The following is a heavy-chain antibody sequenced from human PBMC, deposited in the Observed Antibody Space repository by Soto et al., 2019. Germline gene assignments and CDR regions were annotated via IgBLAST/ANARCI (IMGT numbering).Heavy chain of an antibody. CDR1: GGTFSSYA. V-gene: IGHV1-69*01. Sequence: QVQLVQSGAEVKKPGSSVKVSCKASGGTFSSYAISWVRQAPGQGLEWMGGIIPIFGTANYAQKFQGRVTITAEESTSTAYMELSSLRSEDTAVYYCASGYDYVWGSYRYWFDYWGQGTLVTVSS. D-gene: IGHD3-16*02. CDR2: IIPIFGTA. J-gene: IGHJ4*02. CDR3: ASGYDYVWGSYRYWFDY.